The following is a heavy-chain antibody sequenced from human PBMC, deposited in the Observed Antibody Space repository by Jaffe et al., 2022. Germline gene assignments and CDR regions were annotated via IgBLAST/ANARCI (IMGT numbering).Heavy chain of an antibody. CDR1: GYSISSGYY. V-gene: IGHV4-38-2*02. J-gene: IGHJ4*02. Sequence: QVQLQESGPGLVKPSETLSLTCAVSGYSISSGYYWGWIRQPPGKGLEWIGSIYHSGSTYYNPSLKSRVTISVDTSKNQFSLKLSSVTAADTAVYYCAREGSSWYDISDYWGQGTLVTVSS. CDR3: AREGSSWYDISDY. D-gene: IGHD6-13*01. CDR2: IYHSGST.